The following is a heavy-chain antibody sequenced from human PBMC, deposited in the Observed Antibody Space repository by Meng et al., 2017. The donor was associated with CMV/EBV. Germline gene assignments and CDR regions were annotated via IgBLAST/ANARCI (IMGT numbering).Heavy chain of an antibody. CDR3: ARGGSSSSYYNWFDP. CDR1: GGSFSGYY. CDR2: INHSGST. J-gene: IGHJ5*02. D-gene: IGHD6-13*01. V-gene: IGHV4-34*01. Sequence: VYGGSFSGYYWSWIRQPPGKGLEWIGEINHSGSTNYNLSLKSRVTISVDTSKNQFSLKLSSVTAADTAVYYCARGGSSSSYYNWFDPWGQGTLVTVSS.